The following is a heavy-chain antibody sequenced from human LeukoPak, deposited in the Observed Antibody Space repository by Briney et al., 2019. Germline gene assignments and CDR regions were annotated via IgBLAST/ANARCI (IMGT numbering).Heavy chain of an antibody. CDR1: GGSISSSSYY. V-gene: IGHV4-39*02. Sequence: SSETLSLTCTVSGGSISSSSYYWGWIRQPPGKGLEWIGSIYYSGSTYYNPSLKSRVTISVDTSKTQFSLKLSSVTAADTAVYYCARDLPQEVPRPGWDAFDIWGQGTMVTVSS. D-gene: IGHD6-19*01. J-gene: IGHJ3*02. CDR2: IYYSGST. CDR3: ARDLPQEVPRPGWDAFDI.